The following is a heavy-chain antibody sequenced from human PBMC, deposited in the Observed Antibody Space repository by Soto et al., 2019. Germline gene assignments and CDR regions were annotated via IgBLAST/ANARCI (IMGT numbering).Heavy chain of an antibody. V-gene: IGHV3-23*01. J-gene: IGHJ5*01. CDR1: GFIFRNYA. Sequence: EVQLLQSGGGLVQPGGSLRLSCVGSGFIFRNYAMTWVRQAPGKGLEWVSSILGSGDITYSADSVKGRFTVSRDNSNNPLYLQMNSLSAEDTALYYCAKDHTTGWESLGSWGHGALVTVSS. D-gene: IGHD6-19*01. CDR3: AKDHTTGWESLGS. CDR2: ILGSGDIT.